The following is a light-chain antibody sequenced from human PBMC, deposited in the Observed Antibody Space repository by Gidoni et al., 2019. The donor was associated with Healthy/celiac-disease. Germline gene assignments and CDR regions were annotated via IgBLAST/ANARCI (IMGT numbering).Light chain of an antibody. CDR3: QSYDSSLSL. V-gene: IGLV1-40*01. J-gene: IGLJ2*01. CDR2: GNS. Sequence: QSVLTQPPSVSGAPGQRVTISCTGSSSNIGAGYDVHWYQQLPGTAPKLLIYGNSNRPSGVPDRFSGSKSGTSASLAITGLQAEDEADYDCQSYDSSLSLFGGGTKLTVL. CDR1: SSNIGAGYD.